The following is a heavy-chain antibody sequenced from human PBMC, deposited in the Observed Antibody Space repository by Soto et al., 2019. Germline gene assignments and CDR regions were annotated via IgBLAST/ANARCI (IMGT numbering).Heavy chain of an antibody. V-gene: IGHV3-30*03. Sequence: GGSLRLSCAASGFTFSSYGMHWVRQAPGEGLDWVAVISYGGSNKYYADSVKGRFTISRDNSKNTLYLQMNSLRSEDTAVYYCARDLQPKAPRSFPDWFDPWGQGTLVTVSS. D-gene: IGHD6-6*01. CDR1: GFTFSSYG. J-gene: IGHJ5*02. CDR2: ISYGGSNK. CDR3: ARDLQPKAPRSFPDWFDP.